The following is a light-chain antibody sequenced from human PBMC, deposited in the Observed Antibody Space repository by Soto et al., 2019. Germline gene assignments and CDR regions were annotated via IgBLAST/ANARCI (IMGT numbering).Light chain of an antibody. Sequence: QAVVTQPPSVSGAPGQRVTISCTGSSSNIGAGYDVHWYQQLPGTAPKLLIYGNSNRPSGVPDRFSGSKSGTSASLAITGLQAEDEADYYCQSYDSSLSGVVFGGGPKLTVL. CDR1: SSNIGAGYD. J-gene: IGLJ2*01. CDR2: GNS. V-gene: IGLV1-40*01. CDR3: QSYDSSLSGVV.